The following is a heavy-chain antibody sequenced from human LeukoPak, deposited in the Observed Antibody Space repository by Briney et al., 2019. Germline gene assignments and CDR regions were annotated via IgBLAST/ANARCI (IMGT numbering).Heavy chain of an antibody. CDR2: ISYDGSNK. J-gene: IGHJ4*02. V-gene: IGHV3-30*04. CDR3: ARDSYPVAAAGTAGDY. CDR1: GFTFSSYA. Sequence: GSLRLSCAASGFTFSSYAMHWVRQAPGKGLEWVAVISYDGSNKYYADSVKGRFTISRDNSKNTLYLQMSSLRAEDTAVYYCARDSYPVAAAGTAGDYWGQGALVTVSS. D-gene: IGHD6-13*01.